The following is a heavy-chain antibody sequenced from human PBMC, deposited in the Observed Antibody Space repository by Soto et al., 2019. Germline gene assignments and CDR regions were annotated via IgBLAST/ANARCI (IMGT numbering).Heavy chain of an antibody. CDR1: GFTFSSYA. CDR3: ARAGFERLYFDQ. CDR2: ISGSGGST. D-gene: IGHD1-1*01. V-gene: IGHV3-23*01. J-gene: IGHJ4*02. Sequence: GGSLRLSCAASGFTFSSYAMSWVRQAPGKGLEWVSAISGSGGSTYYADSVKGRFTISRDNSKNTLYLQMNKLSAEDMATYYCARAGFERLYFDQWGRGTLVTVSS.